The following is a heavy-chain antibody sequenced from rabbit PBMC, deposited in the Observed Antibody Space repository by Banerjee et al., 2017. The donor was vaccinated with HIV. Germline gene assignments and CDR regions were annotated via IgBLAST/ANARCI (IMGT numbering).Heavy chain of an antibody. CDR1: GFSFSNKYV. CDR3: ARGSTYYYYFNL. D-gene: IGHD8-1*01. Sequence: TLTCTASGFSFSNKYVMCWVRQAPGKGLEWIACINTSSGNTVYATWAKGRFTISRTSSTTVALQMTSLTAADTATYFCARGSTYYYYFNLWGPGTLVTVS. V-gene: IGHV1S40*01. CDR2: INTSSGNT. J-gene: IGHJ4*01.